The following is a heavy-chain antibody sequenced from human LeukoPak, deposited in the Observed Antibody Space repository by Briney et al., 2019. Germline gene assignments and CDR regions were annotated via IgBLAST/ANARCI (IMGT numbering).Heavy chain of an antibody. V-gene: IGHV3-66*01. Sequence: GGSLRLSCAASGFTVSSNYMSWVRQAPGKGLEWVSVIYSGGSTYYADSVKGRFTISRDNSKNTLYLQMNSLRAEDTAVYYCAGGGSYYDSSGALDYWGQGTLVTVSS. CDR2: IYSGGST. CDR3: AGGGSYYDSSGALDY. D-gene: IGHD3-22*01. J-gene: IGHJ4*02. CDR1: GFTVSSNY.